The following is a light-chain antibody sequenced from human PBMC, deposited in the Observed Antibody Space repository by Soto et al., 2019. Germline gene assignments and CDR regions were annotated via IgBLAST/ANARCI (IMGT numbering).Light chain of an antibody. V-gene: IGKV3-15*01. CDR2: GAT. CDR1: QSISSN. Sequence: EILMTQSQDTLSVSLGERATLSCRASQSISSNLAWYQQKPGQAPRLLIYGATTRATGVPARFGGGRSGTEFTLTISSLQSEDFAVYYCQQYKDWPPYTFGQGTRLEIK. CDR3: QQYKDWPPYT. J-gene: IGKJ5*01.